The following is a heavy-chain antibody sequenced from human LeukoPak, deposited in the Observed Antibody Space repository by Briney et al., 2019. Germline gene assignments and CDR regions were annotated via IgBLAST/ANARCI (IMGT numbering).Heavy chain of an antibody. V-gene: IGHV4-59*01. CDR3: AKYGDSRTYFDY. J-gene: IGHJ4*02. Sequence: SETLSLTCTVSGGSISSYYWSWIRQPPGKGLEWIGYIYYSGSTNYNPSLKSRVTISVDTPKDQFSLKLSSVTAADTAVYYCAKYGDSRTYFDYWGQGTLVTVSS. CDR2: IYYSGST. D-gene: IGHD4-17*01. CDR1: GGSISSYY.